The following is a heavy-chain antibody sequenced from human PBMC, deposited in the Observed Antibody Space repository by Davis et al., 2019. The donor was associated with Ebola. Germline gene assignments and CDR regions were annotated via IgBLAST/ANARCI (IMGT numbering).Heavy chain of an antibody. J-gene: IGHJ3*02. CDR2: ISGSGGST. CDR3: AKSDYYDAFDI. Sequence: GESLKISCAASGFTFSSYWMSWVRQAPGKGLEWVSAISGSGGSTYYADSVKGRFTISRDNSKNTLYLQMNSLRAEDTAVYYCAKSDYYDAFDIWGQGTMVTVSS. CDR1: GFTFSSYW. V-gene: IGHV3-23*01. D-gene: IGHD2-21*01.